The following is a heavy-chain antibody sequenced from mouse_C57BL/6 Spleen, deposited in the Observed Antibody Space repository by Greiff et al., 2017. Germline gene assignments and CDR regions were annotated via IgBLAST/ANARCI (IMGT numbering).Heavy chain of an antibody. CDR2: INPSSGYT. V-gene: IGHV1-4*01. D-gene: IGHD4-1*01. Sequence: QVQLQQSGAELARPGASVKMSCKASGYTFTSYTMHWVKQRPGQGLEWIGYINPSSGYTKYNQKFKDKATLTADKSSSTAYMQLSSLTSEDSAVYYGASKLTGDSMDYWGQGTSVTVSS. CDR1: GYTFTSYT. CDR3: ASKLTGDSMDY. J-gene: IGHJ4*01.